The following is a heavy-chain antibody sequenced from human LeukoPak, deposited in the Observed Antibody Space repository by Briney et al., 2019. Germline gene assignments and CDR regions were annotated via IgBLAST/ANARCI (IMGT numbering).Heavy chain of an antibody. Sequence: GSLRLSCVVSGFTLSSYAMSWVRQAPGKGLEWIGEIYHSGSTNYNPSLKSRVTISVDKSKNQFSLKLSSVTAADTAVYYCARRMTTATTLDYWGQGTLVTVSS. V-gene: IGHV4-4*02. J-gene: IGHJ4*02. CDR2: IYHSGST. CDR3: ARRMTTATTLDY. D-gene: IGHD4-17*01. CDR1: GFTLSSYAM.